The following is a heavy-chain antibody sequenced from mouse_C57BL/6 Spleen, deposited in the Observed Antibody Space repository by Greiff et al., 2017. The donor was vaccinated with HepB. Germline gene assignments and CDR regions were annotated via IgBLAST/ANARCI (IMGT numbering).Heavy chain of an antibody. CDR1: GYTFTDYY. CDR2: INPYNGGT. J-gene: IGHJ4*01. CDR3: ARSGIYDGYLNAMDY. D-gene: IGHD2-3*01. V-gene: IGHV1-19*01. Sequence: EVQLQQSGPVLVKPGASVKMSCKASGYTFTDYYMNWVKQSHGKSLEWIGVINPYNGGTSYNQKFKGKATLTVDKSSSTAYMELNSLTSEDSAVYYCARSGIYDGYLNAMDYWGQGTSVTVSS.